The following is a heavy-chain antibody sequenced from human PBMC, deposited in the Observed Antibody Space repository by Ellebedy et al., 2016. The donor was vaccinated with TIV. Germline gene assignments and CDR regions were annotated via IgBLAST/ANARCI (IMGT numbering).Heavy chain of an antibody. Sequence: AASVKVSCKASGYTFTDYYMHWVRQVPGQGLEWMGWINPNNGATNYAQKFQGRVTMTRDTSISTAYMELSRLTSDDTAVYYCAKEGSGYDIGWFDPWGQGTRVTVSS. CDR3: AKEGSGYDIGWFDP. V-gene: IGHV1-2*02. CDR2: INPNNGAT. CDR1: GYTFTDYY. J-gene: IGHJ5*02. D-gene: IGHD3-22*01.